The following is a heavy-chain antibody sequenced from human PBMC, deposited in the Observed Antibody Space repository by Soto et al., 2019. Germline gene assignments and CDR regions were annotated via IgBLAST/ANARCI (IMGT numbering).Heavy chain of an antibody. CDR3: AREPVTAKPEGVDF. CDR1: GYTFSDYY. Sequence: QVQLVQSGAEVRKPGASVKVSCKASGYTFSDYYIHWVRQAPGQGLEWMGWINPNSGGTKYAPKFQGGFTMTRDTSITTAYMELSRLRSGDTAVYYCAREPVTAKPEGVDFWGQGTLVTVSS. J-gene: IGHJ4*02. D-gene: IGHD2-21*02. CDR2: INPNSGGT. V-gene: IGHV1-2*02.